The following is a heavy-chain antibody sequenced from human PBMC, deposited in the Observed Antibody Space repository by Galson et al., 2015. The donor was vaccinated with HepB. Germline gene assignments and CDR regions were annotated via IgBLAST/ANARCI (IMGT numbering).Heavy chain of an antibody. Sequence: SVKVSCKASRYTFASYYMHWVRQAPGQGLEWMGIINPSGGSTSYAQKFQGRVTMTRDTSTSTVYMELSSLRSEDTAVYYCARDGIDPYSSGWATTGGYYYMDVWGKGTTVTVSS. J-gene: IGHJ6*03. CDR1: RYTFASYY. V-gene: IGHV1-46*01. CDR2: INPSGGST. CDR3: ARDGIDPYSSGWATTGGYYYMDV. D-gene: IGHD6-19*01.